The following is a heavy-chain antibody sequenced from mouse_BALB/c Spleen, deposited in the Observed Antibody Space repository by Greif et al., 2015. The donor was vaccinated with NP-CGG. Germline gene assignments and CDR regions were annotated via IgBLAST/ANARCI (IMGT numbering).Heavy chain of an antibody. Sequence: QVQLQQSGAELVRPGSSVKISCKASGYAFSSYWMNWVKQRPGQGLEWIGQIYPGDGDTNYNGKFKGKATLTADKSSSTDYMQLSSLTSEDSAVYFCAREDYGTRCFDVWGAGTTVTVSS. D-gene: IGHD1-1*01. J-gene: IGHJ1*01. V-gene: IGHV1-80*01. CDR1: GYAFSSYW. CDR3: AREDYGTRCFDV. CDR2: IYPGDGDT.